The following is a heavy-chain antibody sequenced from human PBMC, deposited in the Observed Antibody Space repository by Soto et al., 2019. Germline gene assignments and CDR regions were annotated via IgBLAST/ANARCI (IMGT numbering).Heavy chain of an antibody. CDR1: GYTFSNNN. J-gene: IGHJ1*01. V-gene: IGHV1-8*02. CDR3: AREDYYGSGSYAY. CDR2: MNPNSGNT. Sequence: ASVKVSCKASGYTFSNNNINWVRQATGQGLEWMGWMNPNSGNTGYAQKFQGRVTMTRDTPISTAYMELRSLRSEDTAVYYCAREDYYGSGSYAYWGKGTRVTVSS. D-gene: IGHD3-10*01.